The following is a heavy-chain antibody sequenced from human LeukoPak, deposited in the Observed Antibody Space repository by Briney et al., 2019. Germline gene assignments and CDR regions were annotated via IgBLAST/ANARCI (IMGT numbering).Heavy chain of an antibody. CDR2: IYYSGST. CDR1: GGSISSSSYY. Sequence: SETLSLTCTVSGGSISSSSYYWGWIRQPPGKGLEWIGSIYYSGSTYYNPSLKSRVTIFLDTSMNQFSLRLTSVTAADTALYFCARESFEEPGTMDHWGQGTLVSVSS. V-gene: IGHV4-39*07. J-gene: IGHJ4*02. D-gene: IGHD4/OR15-4a*01. CDR3: ARESFEEPGTMDH.